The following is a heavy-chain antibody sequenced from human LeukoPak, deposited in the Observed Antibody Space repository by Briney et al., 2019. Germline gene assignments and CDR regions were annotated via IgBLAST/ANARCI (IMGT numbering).Heavy chain of an antibody. CDR3: ARGDMAARHIDY. J-gene: IGHJ4*02. V-gene: IGHV4-59*01. CDR1: GGSISSYY. Sequence: SETLSLTCTVSGGSISSYYWSWIRQPPGKGLEWIGYIYYSGSTNYNPSLKSRVTISVDTSKNQFSLKLSSVTAADTAVYYCARGDMAARHIDYWGQGNLVTVSS. CDR2: IYYSGST. D-gene: IGHD6-6*01.